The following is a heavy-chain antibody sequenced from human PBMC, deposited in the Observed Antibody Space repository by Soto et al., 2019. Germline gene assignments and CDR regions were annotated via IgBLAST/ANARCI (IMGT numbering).Heavy chain of an antibody. CDR2: ISYDGSNK. J-gene: IGHJ6*02. CDR1: GFTFSSYG. CDR3: AKGDCSGGSCYWHYYYGMDV. D-gene: IGHD2-15*01. Sequence: PGGSLRLSCAASGFTFSSYGMHWVRQAPGKGLEWVAVISYDGSNKYYADSVKGRFTISRDNSKNTLYLQMNSLRAEDTAVYYCAKGDCSGGSCYWHYYYGMDVWGQGTTVTVSS. V-gene: IGHV3-30*18.